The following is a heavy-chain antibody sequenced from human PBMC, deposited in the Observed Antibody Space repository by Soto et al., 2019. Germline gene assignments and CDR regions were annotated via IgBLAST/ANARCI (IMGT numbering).Heavy chain of an antibody. J-gene: IGHJ4*02. CDR3: ARSLNYYDDDDYQRSFYLDY. CDR1: GFIFSAYS. Sequence: EVQLVESGGGLVQPGGSLRLSCTASGFIFSAYSMNWVRQAPGKGLEWVSYISSSGRTIDYTDSMKGRFTVSRDSAKNSLHLQMNGLRDEDTAVYYCARSLNYYDDDDYQRSFYLDYWGQGALVTVSS. CDR2: ISSSGRTI. D-gene: IGHD3-22*01. V-gene: IGHV3-48*02.